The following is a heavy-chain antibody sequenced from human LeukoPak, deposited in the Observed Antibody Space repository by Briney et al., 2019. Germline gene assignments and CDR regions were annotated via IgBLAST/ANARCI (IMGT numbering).Heavy chain of an antibody. CDR2: ISAYNGNT. Sequence: ASVKVSCKASGYTFTSYGISWVRQAPGQGLEWMGWISAYNGNTNYAQKLQGRVTMTTDTSTSTAYMELRSLRSDDTAVYYCARVLFGIVVVPADYWGQGTLVTVSS. J-gene: IGHJ4*02. CDR1: GYTFTSYG. D-gene: IGHD2-2*01. CDR3: ARVLFGIVVVPADY. V-gene: IGHV1-18*01.